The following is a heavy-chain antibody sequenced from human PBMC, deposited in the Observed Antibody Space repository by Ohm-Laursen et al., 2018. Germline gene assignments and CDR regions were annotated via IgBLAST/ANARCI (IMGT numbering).Heavy chain of an antibody. CDR3: ARDNYDILTENWFDP. V-gene: IGHV4-4*07. D-gene: IGHD3-9*01. CDR1: GHSISSYY. CDR2: IYTSGTT. Sequence: SETLSLTCSVSGHSISSYYWSWIRQSAGKGLEWIGRIYTSGTTNYNPSLKSRVTMSLDTSKNQFSLKLSSVTAADTAVYYCARDNYDILTENWFDPWGRGTLVTVSS. J-gene: IGHJ5*02.